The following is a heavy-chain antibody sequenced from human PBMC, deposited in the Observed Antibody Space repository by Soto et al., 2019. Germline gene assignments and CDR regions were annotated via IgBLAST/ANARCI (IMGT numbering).Heavy chain of an antibody. J-gene: IGHJ5*02. CDR3: ARAVAPYFGTWFDP. D-gene: IGHD3-10*01. Sequence: QLQLQESGAGLVKPSQTLSLTCAVSGGSITSGNSYSWSWIRQPPGTGLEWIGSISHTGSTSYNPSLKSRLTMSVDKSKNQFSLRLSSVTAADMAVYYWARAVAPYFGTWFDPLGQGILVTVSS. CDR2: ISHTGST. V-gene: IGHV4-30-2*01. CDR1: GGSITSGNSYS.